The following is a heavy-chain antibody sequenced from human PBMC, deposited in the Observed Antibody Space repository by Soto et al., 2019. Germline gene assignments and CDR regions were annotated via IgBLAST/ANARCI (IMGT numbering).Heavy chain of an antibody. V-gene: IGHV1-69*06. CDR3: ARRDTSGFLRYFDN. Sequence: QMQLVQSGAEVKKPGSSVKVSCKASGGTLSSFINYPINWVRQAPGQGLEWMGGIVPNVGTVNYAQKFQGRVTSTADKSKGTAYMELSRLRSEDTALYYCARRDTSGFLRYFDNLGQATLVTVAS. CDR2: IVPNVGTV. CDR1: GGTLSSFINYP. J-gene: IGHJ4*02. D-gene: IGHD3-3*01.